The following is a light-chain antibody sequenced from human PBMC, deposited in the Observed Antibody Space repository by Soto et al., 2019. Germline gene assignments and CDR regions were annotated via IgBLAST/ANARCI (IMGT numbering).Light chain of an antibody. CDR2: EVS. Sequence: QSVLAQPASVSGSPGQSITISCTGTSSDVGAYDFVSWYQQHPDKAPKLMIYEVSNRPSGVSYRFSGSKSVNTATLTISGLEAEDEAAYYCSSYTTSSTRVFGTGPKLTVL. J-gene: IGLJ1*01. CDR3: SSYTTSSTRV. CDR1: SSDVGAYDF. V-gene: IGLV2-14*03.